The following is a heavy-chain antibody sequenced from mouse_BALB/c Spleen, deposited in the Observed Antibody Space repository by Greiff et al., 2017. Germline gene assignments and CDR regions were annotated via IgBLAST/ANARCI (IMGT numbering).Heavy chain of an antibody. CDR1: GYTLTSYY. CDR3: TRGYYGSS. Sequence: VQLQQSGAELVKPGASVKLSCKASGYTLTSYYMYWVKQRPGQGLEWIGGINPSNGGTNFNEKFKSKATLTVDKSSSTAYMQLSSLTSEDSAVYYCTRGYYGSSWGQGTTLTVSS. CDR2: INPSNGGT. D-gene: IGHD1-1*01. J-gene: IGHJ2*01. V-gene: IGHV1S81*02.